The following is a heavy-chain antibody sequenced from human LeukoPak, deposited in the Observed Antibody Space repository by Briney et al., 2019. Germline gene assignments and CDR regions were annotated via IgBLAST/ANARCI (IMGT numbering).Heavy chain of an antibody. D-gene: IGHD5-18*01. J-gene: IGHJ3*02. CDR3: ARDGYSYGSQAGAFDI. CDR1: GGSISSYY. V-gene: IGHV4-59*01. Sequence: SETLSLTCTVSGGSISSYYWSWIRQPPGKGLEWIGYIYYSGSTNYNPSLKSRVTISVDTSKNQFSLKLSSVTAADTAVYCCARDGYSYGSQAGAFDIWGQGTMVTVSS. CDR2: IYYSGST.